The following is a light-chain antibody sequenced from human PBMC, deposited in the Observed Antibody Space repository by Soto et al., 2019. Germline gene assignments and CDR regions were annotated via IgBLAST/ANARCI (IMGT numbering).Light chain of an antibody. V-gene: IGLV2-11*01. CDR1: SSDVGGSQY. CDR2: DVT. J-gene: IGLJ3*02. Sequence: QSALTQPRSVSGSPGQSVTISCTGTSSDVGGSQYVSWYQQHPGNAPKLMIYDVTNRPSGVPDRFSGSKSGNTASLTISGLRAEDEADYYCCSYAGSYTVMFDGGTKVTVL. CDR3: CSYAGSYTVM.